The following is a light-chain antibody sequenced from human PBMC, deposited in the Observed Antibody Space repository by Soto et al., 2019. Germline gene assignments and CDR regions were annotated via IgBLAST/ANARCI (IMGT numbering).Light chain of an antibody. V-gene: IGKV3-20*01. J-gene: IGKJ1*01. Sequence: NVLTQSPGPLSLSPGERATLSCRSSQTVSGNYVAWYQQKPGQTPRLIIYGASSRATGIPDRFSGSGSGTECTLTIDRLEPEDVAVYYCQQYDSLPRTLGQGTKVDI. CDR2: GAS. CDR3: QQYDSLPRT. CDR1: QTVSGNY.